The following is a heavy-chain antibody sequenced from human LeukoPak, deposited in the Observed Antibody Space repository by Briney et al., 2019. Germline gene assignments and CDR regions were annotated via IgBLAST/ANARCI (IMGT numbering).Heavy chain of an antibody. Sequence: AGGSLRLSCAASGFTVSSNYMSWVRQAPGKGLEWVSVIYSGGSTYYADSVKGRFTISRDNSKNTLYLQMNSLRAEDTAVYYCAGDAHYYDSRAYYYYGMDVWGQGTTVTVSS. CDR1: GFTVSSNY. CDR3: AGDAHYYDSRAYYYYGMDV. V-gene: IGHV3-66*01. CDR2: IYSGGST. J-gene: IGHJ6*02. D-gene: IGHD3-22*01.